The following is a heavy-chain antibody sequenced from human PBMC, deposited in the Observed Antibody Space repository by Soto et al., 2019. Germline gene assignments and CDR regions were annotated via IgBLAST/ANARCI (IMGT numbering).Heavy chain of an antibody. CDR2: IYYSGST. J-gene: IGHJ4*02. D-gene: IGHD5-18*01. Sequence: QVQLQESGPGLVKPSQTLSLTCTVSGGSISSGGYYWSWIRQHPGKGLEWIGYIYYSGSTYYNPSLKSRLTISVDTSKNQFSLKLSSVTAADTAVYYCARCRDTAMATYYFDYWGQGTLVTVSS. V-gene: IGHV4-31*03. CDR1: GGSISSGGYY. CDR3: ARCRDTAMATYYFDY.